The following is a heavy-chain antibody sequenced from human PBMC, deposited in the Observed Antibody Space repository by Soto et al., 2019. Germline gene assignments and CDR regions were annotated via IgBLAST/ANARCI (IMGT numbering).Heavy chain of an antibody. V-gene: IGHV3-9*01. Sequence: GGSLRLSCAASGFVFDDYGVHWVRQAPGKGLEWVSGISWNSATIGYADSVKGRFTISRDNAKNTLYLQMNSLRVEDTAVYYCARETGYSSGWRQDYWGQGTLVTVS. D-gene: IGHD6-19*01. CDR2: ISWNSATI. CDR3: ARETGYSSGWRQDY. CDR1: GFVFDDYG. J-gene: IGHJ4*02.